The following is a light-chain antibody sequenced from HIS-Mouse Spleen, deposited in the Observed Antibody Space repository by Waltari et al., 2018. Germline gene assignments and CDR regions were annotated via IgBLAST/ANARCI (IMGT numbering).Light chain of an antibody. Sequence: DIQMIQSPSTLSASVGDRVTITCRASQSISSRLAWYQQKPGKAPKLLIYKASSLESGVPSRFSGSGSGTEFTLTISSLQPDDFATYYCQQYNSYSRTFGQGTKVEIK. CDR3: QQYNSYSRT. J-gene: IGKJ1*01. V-gene: IGKV1-5*03. CDR2: KAS. CDR1: QSISSR.